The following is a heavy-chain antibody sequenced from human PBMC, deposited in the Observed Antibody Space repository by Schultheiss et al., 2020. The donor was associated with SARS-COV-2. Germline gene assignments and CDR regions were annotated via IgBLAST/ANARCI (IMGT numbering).Heavy chain of an antibody. CDR1: GGSISSYY. CDR3: ASLSTSWNWFDP. V-gene: IGHV4-59*08. J-gene: IGHJ5*02. D-gene: IGHD2-2*01. CDR2: IYYSGST. Sequence: GSLRLSCTVSGGSISSYYWSWIRQPPGKGLEWIGYIYYSGSTNYNPSLKSRVTISVDTSKNQFSLKLSSVTAADTAVYYCASLSTSWNWFDPWGQGTLVTVSS.